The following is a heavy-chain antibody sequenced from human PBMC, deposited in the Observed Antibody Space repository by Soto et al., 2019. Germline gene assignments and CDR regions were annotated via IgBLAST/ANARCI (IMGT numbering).Heavy chain of an antibody. CDR3: AREYRSSSWFDA. J-gene: IGHJ5*02. V-gene: IGHV1-69*05. D-gene: IGHD6-6*01. Sequence: ASLKVSCKYSGGTLSSYSIRCVRQAPGQGLEWMGGIIPIFGTANLAQQLQGRVTMTTDTSTSTAYMALRSLRSDDTAVYYCAREYRSSSWFDAWGQGTLVTVSS. CDR2: IIPIFGTA. CDR1: GGTLSSYS.